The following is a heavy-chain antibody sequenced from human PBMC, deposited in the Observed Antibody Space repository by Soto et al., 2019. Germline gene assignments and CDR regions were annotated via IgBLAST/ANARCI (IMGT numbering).Heavy chain of an antibody. CDR1: GGTFSSYA. CDR2: IIPIFGTA. V-gene: IGHV1-69*06. J-gene: IGHJ3*02. D-gene: IGHD1-7*01. Sequence: ASVKVSCKASGGTFSSYAISCVRQAPGQGLEWMGGIIPIFGTANYAQKFQGRVTITADKSTSTAYMELSSLRSEDTAVYYCAGDGHKSGITGTTGIWGQGTMVTVSS. CDR3: AGDGHKSGITGTTGI.